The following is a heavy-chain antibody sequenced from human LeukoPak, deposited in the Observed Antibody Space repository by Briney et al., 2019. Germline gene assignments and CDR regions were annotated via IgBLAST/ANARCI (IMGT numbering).Heavy chain of an antibody. CDR1: GFTFSNFW. J-gene: IGHJ4*02. Sequence: GGSLRLSCAASGFTFSNFWMHWVRQAPGKGLVWVALIYGDGSFTRYADSVKGRFTISRDNAKNTVYLQMNSLRAEDTAVYYCAKGHGAYQTPYYDFWSGYFRGKYYFDYWGQGTLVTVSS. D-gene: IGHD3-3*01. CDR2: IYGDGSFT. CDR3: AKGHGAYQTPYYDFWSGYFRGKYYFDY. V-gene: IGHV3-74*01.